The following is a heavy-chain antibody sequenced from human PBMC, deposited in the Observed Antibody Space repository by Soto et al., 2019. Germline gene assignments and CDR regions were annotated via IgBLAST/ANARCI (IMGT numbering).Heavy chain of an antibody. CDR3: ASHYYDSSGYLPLDY. CDR2: INPNSGGT. J-gene: IGHJ4*02. D-gene: IGHD3-22*01. Sequence: RASVKVSCKASGYTFTGYYMHWVRQAPGQGLEWMGWINPNSGGTNYAQKFQGRVTMTRDTSISTAYMELSRLRSDDTAVYYCASHYYDSSGYLPLDYWGQGTLVTVSS. CDR1: GYTFTGYY. V-gene: IGHV1-2*02.